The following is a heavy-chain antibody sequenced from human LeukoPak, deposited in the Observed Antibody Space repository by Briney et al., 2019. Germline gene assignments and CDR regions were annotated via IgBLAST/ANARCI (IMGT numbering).Heavy chain of an antibody. V-gene: IGHV4-59*01. J-gene: IGHJ4*02. CDR1: GGSISSYY. D-gene: IGHD6-6*01. Sequence: KPSETLSLTCTVSGGSISSYYWSWIRQAPGKGLEWIGYIYSSGGTNYNPSLKSRVTISVDTSKNQFSLKLSSVTAGDTAFYYRARVPYGGSASLFDYWGQGTLVTVSS. CDR2: IYSSGGT. CDR3: ARVPYGGSASLFDY.